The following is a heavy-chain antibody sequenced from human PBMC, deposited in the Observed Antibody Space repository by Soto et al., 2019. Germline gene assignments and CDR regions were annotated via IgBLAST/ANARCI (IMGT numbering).Heavy chain of an antibody. CDR3: AVKPLRCRGAKTPYEY. D-gene: IGHD2-8*01. V-gene: IGHV5-51*01. CDR2: LYLGESDT. J-gene: IGHJ4*02. CDR1: RYSFTSYW. Sequence: PGDSLKISSKGSRYSFTSYWIGWVRHMPGKGLEWMGSLYLGESDTKYSPPLQGQVTISDDKSISTGFLQWSSTKASATAMYYCAVKPLRCRGAKTPYEYWGKGNLGTGS.